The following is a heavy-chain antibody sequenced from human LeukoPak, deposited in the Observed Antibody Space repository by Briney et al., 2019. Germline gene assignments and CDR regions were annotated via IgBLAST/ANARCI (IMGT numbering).Heavy chain of an antibody. J-gene: IGHJ3*02. CDR2: IYHSGRT. CDR3: ARILGAYCSGGSCPDAFDI. CDR1: LYSLTSDYY. D-gene: IGHD2-15*01. Sequence: SETLSLTCTFSLYSLTSDYYCGWIPQPPGKGLEWIGNIYHSGRTYYNPSLKSRVTISVDTSKNQFSLKLSSVTAADTAVFYCARILGAYCSGGSCPDAFDIWGQGTMVTVSS. V-gene: IGHV4-38-2*02.